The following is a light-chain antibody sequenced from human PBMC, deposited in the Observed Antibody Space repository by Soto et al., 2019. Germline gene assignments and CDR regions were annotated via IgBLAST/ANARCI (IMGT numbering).Light chain of an antibody. CDR3: KQYYSIPIT. J-gene: IGKJ5*01. V-gene: IGKV4-1*01. Sequence: DIVMTQSPDSLAVSLGERATINCKSSQSVLYSSDNKNYLTWYQQKPGQPPKPLIYWASTRESGVPDRFSGSGSGTDFTLTISSLQAEDVAVYYCKQYYSIPITFGQGTRLEIK. CDR2: WAS. CDR1: QSVLYSSDNKNY.